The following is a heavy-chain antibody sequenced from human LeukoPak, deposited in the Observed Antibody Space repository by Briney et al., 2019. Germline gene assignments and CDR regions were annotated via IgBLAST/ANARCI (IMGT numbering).Heavy chain of an antibody. Sequence: SETLSLTCAVSGGSLSSSSYYWGWVRQPPGRGLEWHGSIHKTGRTYNNPSLRGRPTISVDTSKKQCSLKLSSVAAADTAVYYCARTGYCSSASCYLFAFDIWGQGTMVTVSS. J-gene: IGHJ3*02. CDR1: GGSLSSSSYY. V-gene: IGHV4-39*01. CDR3: ARTGYCSSASCYLFAFDI. CDR2: IHKTGRT. D-gene: IGHD2-2*01.